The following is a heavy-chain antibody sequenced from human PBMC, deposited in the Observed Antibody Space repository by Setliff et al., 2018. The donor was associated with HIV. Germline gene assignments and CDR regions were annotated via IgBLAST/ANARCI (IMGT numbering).Heavy chain of an antibody. J-gene: IGHJ4*02. V-gene: IGHV4-34*01. CDR3: FLFYDDRSGFYWD. CDR1: GGSFSGFY. D-gene: IGHD3-22*01. CDR2: MNHRGVI. Sequence: KPSETLSLTCAVYGGSFSGFYWTFIRQSPGKGLEWIGEMNHRGVIKYLSSLKSRVTMAVDTSKKQFSLKLKSVTAADTAVYYCFLFYDDRSGFYWDWGQGTPVTVS.